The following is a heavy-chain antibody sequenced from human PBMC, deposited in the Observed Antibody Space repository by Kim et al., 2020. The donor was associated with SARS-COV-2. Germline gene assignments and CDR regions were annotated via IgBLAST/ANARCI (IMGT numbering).Heavy chain of an antibody. CDR3: AKDSRASGSYYNY. Sequence: GSLRLSCAAYGFTFSSYAMSWVRQAPGEGLEWVSVIYSGGGSTYYADSMKGRFTISRDNSKNTLYLQMNSLRAEDTAVYYCAKDSRASGSYYNYWGQGTLVTVSS. J-gene: IGHJ4*02. D-gene: IGHD3-10*01. CDR2: IYSGGGST. V-gene: IGHV3-23*03. CDR1: GFTFSSYA.